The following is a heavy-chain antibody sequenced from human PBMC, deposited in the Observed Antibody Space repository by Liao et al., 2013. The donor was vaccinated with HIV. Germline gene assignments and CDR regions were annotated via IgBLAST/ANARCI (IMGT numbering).Heavy chain of an antibody. CDR2: IYTSGST. V-gene: IGHV4-61*02. J-gene: IGHJ4*02. CDR3: ARGEHKWLRFHLPFDY. Sequence: QLQLQESGSGLVKPSQTLSLTCTVSGGSISSGSYYWSWIRQPAGKGLEWIGRIYTSGSTNYNPSLKSRVTISVDTSKNQFSLKLSSVTAADTAVYYCARGEHKWLRFHLPFDYWGQGTLVTVSS. CDR1: GGSISSGSYY. D-gene: IGHD5-12*01.